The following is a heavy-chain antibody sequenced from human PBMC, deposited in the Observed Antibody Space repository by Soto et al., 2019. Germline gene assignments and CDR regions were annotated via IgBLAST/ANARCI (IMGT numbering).Heavy chain of an antibody. CDR1: GFTFSTHA. Sequence: LRLSCAASGFTFSTHAMSWVRQAPGKGLEWVSSISSGGTTTFYAASVEGRFTISRDKSKNTLYLQMNSLRADDTAVYYCAREGGSIGGWFGRKFDSWGQGTQVTVS. CDR2: ISSGGTTT. J-gene: IGHJ4*02. V-gene: IGHV3-23*01. D-gene: IGHD6-19*01. CDR3: AREGGSIGGWFGRKFDS.